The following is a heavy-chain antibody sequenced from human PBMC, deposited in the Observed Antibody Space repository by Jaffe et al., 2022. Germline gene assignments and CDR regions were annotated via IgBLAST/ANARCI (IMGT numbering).Heavy chain of an antibody. V-gene: IGHV4-34*01. CDR2: INHSGST. CDR3: ARGERISMVQELKVYFYSYMDV. Sequence: QVQLQQWGAGLLKPSETLSLTCAVYGGSFSGYYWSWIRQPPGKGLEWIGEINHSGSTNYNPSLKSRVTMSVDTSKIQFSLKLSSVTAADTAVYYCARGERISMVQELKVYFYSYMDVWGKGTTVTVSS. J-gene: IGHJ6*03. D-gene: IGHD3-10*01. CDR1: GGSFSGYY.